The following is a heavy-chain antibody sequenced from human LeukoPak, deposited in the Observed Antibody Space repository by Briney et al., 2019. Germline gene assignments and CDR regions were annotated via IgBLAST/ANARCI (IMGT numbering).Heavy chain of an antibody. J-gene: IGHJ4*02. Sequence: ASVTVSCTASGYTFTSYAMNWVRQAPGQGLEWMGWINTNTGNPTYAQGFTGRFVFSLDTSVSTAYLQISSLKAEDTAVYYCARVFRGHYDSSGYYYYGYWGQGTLVTVSS. D-gene: IGHD3-22*01. V-gene: IGHV7-4-1*02. CDR2: INTNTGNP. CDR1: GYTFTSYA. CDR3: ARVFRGHYDSSGYYYYGY.